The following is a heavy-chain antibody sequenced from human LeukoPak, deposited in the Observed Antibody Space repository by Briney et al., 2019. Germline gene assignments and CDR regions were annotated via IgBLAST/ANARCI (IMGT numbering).Heavy chain of an antibody. CDR2: IWYDGSNK. D-gene: IGHD3-10*01. CDR3: ARDPYYGSGSGYFDY. J-gene: IGHJ4*02. V-gene: IGHV3-33*01. CDR1: GFTFSSYG. Sequence: GGSLRLSCAASGFTFSSYGMDWVRQAPGKGLEWVAVIWYDGSNKYYADSVKGRFTISRDNSKNTLYLQMNSLRAEDTAVYYCARDPYYGSGSGYFDYWGQGTLVTVSS.